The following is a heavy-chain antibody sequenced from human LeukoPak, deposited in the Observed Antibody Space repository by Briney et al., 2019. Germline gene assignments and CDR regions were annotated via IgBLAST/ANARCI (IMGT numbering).Heavy chain of an antibody. Sequence: SDTLSLTCTVSGGSISSSYWSWIRQPAGKGLEWIGRIYTSGSTNYNPSLKSRVTMSVDTSKNQFSLTLSSVTAADTAVYYCARDTTMVRGVIRQREGYYYYGMDVWGQGTTVTVSS. J-gene: IGHJ6*02. D-gene: IGHD3-10*01. CDR2: IYTSGST. V-gene: IGHV4-4*07. CDR3: ARDTTMVRGVIRQREGYYYYGMDV. CDR1: GGSISSSY.